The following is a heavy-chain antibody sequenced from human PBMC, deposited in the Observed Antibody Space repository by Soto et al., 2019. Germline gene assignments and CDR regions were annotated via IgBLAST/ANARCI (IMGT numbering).Heavy chain of an antibody. V-gene: IGHV4-30-2*01. D-gene: IGHD6-13*01. CDR3: ARGIAAAQDY. CDR1: GGSISSGGYS. CDR2: IYHSGST. Sequence: SETLSLTCAVSGGSISSGGYSWSWIRQPPGKGLEWIGYIYHSGSTYYNPSLKSRVTISVDRSKNQFSLKLSSVTAADTAVYYCARGIAAAQDYWGQGTLVPVSS. J-gene: IGHJ4*02.